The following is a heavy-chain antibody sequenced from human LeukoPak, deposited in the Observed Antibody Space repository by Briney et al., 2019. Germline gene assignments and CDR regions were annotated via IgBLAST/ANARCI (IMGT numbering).Heavy chain of an antibody. CDR2: LSGCGGST. Sequence: GGSLRLSCAASGFTFSSYAMSWVRQAPGKGLDWVSDLSGCGGSTYYADSAKGRFTISRENSKNTLNLQMNSLRAEDTAVYYCARAGYCSSTSCSPGFDPWGQGTLVTVSS. CDR1: GFTFSSYA. D-gene: IGHD2-2*01. CDR3: ARAGYCSSTSCSPGFDP. V-gene: IGHV3-23*01. J-gene: IGHJ5*02.